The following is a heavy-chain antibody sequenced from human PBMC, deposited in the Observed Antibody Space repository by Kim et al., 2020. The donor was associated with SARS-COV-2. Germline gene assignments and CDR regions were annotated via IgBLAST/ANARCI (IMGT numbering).Heavy chain of an antibody. J-gene: IGHJ4*02. CDR2: IKQDGSEK. CDR3: ARDSDPIYDSSVWYFDY. V-gene: IGHV3-7*03. Sequence: GGSLRLSCAASGFTFSSYWMSWLRQAPGKGLELVANIKQDGSEKYYVDSVKGRFTISRDNAKNSLYLQMNSLRAEDTAVYYCARDSDPIYDSSVWYFDYWGQGTPGTGSS. D-gene: IGHD3-22*01. CDR1: GFTFSSYW.